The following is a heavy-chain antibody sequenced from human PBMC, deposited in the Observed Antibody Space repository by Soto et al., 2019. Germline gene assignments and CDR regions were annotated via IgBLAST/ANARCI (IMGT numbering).Heavy chain of an antibody. J-gene: IGHJ4*02. CDR3: ARDREYSSGWYRMYYFDY. CDR2: IWYDGSNK. V-gene: IGHV3-33*01. D-gene: IGHD6-19*01. CDR1: GFTFSSYG. Sequence: GGSLRLSCAASGFTFSSYGMHWVRQAPGKGLEWVAVIWYDGSNKYYADSVKGRFTISRDNSKNTLYLQMNSLRAEDAAVYYCARDREYSSGWYRMYYFDYWGQGTLVTVPS.